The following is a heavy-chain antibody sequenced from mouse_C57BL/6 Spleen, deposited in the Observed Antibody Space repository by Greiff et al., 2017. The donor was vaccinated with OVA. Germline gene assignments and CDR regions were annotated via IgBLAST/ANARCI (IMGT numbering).Heavy chain of an antibody. CDR3: ARGESSNYPYYFDY. CDR1: GYTFTSYG. Sequence: QVQLKQSGAELARPGASVKLSCKASGYTFTSYGISWVKQRTGQGLEWIGEIYPRSGNTYYNEKFKGKATLTADKSSSTAYMELRSLTSEDSAVYFCARGESSNYPYYFDYWGQGTTRTVSS. V-gene: IGHV1-81*01. J-gene: IGHJ2*01. CDR2: IYPRSGNT. D-gene: IGHD2-5*01.